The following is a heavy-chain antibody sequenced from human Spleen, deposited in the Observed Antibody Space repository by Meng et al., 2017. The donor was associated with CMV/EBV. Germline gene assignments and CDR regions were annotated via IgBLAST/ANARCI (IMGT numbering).Heavy chain of an antibody. Sequence: ASVKVSCKASGYTFTSYGMSWVRQAPGQGLEWMGWMNPNSGNTGYAQKFQGRVTMTRNTSISTAYMELSSLRSEDTAVYYCARGHSEGWFDPWGQGTLVTVSS. D-gene: IGHD4-11*01. CDR2: MNPNSGNT. CDR3: ARGHSEGWFDP. J-gene: IGHJ5*02. CDR1: GYTFTSYG. V-gene: IGHV1-8*02.